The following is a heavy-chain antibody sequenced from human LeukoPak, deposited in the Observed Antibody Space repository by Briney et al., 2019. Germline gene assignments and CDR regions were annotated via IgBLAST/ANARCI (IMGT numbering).Heavy chain of an antibody. CDR2: IYYSGST. D-gene: IGHD2-8*01. Sequence: SETLSLTCTVSGASISNYYWSWIRQPPGKGLEWIGYIYYSGSTNYNPSLKSRVTTSVDTSKNQFSLKLTSVTAADTAVYYCARVNGGYATPGDWFDPWGQGTLVTVSS. J-gene: IGHJ5*02. CDR1: GASISNYY. CDR3: ARVNGGYATPGDWFDP. V-gene: IGHV4-59*01.